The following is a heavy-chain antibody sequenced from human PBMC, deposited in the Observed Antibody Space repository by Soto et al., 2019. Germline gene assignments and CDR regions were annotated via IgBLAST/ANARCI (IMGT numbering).Heavy chain of an antibody. J-gene: IGHJ3*02. CDR1: GFIFSTYG. CDR3: ATEPQYSGSYEAPVRAFDM. V-gene: IGHV3-33*01. Sequence: HPGGSLRLSCAASGFIFSTYGMHWVRQAPGKGLEWVAVIWFDGSNKYYADSVKGRFTISRDNSKNTLYLQMNSLRAEDTAVYYCATEPQYSGSYEAPVRAFDMWGQGTMVTVSS. CDR2: IWFDGSNK. D-gene: IGHD1-26*01.